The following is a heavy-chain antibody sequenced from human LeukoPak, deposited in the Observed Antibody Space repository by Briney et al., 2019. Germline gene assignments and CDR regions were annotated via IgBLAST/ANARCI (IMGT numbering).Heavy chain of an antibody. V-gene: IGHV3-48*03. D-gene: IGHD3-9*01. CDR2: ISSSGSTI. CDR3: AGEGYFDWFFPIY. CDR1: GFTFSSYE. Sequence: GGSLRLSCAASGFTFSSYEMNWVRQAPGKGLEWVSYISSSGSTIYYADSVKGRFTISRDNAKNSLYLQMNSLRADATAVYYCAGEGYFDWFFPIYWGQGTLVTVSS. J-gene: IGHJ4*02.